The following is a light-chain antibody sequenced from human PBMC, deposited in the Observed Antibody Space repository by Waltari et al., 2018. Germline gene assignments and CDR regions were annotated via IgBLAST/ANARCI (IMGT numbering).Light chain of an antibody. CDR2: DVS. Sequence: QSALTQPASVSGSPGQSITIPCTRTSSDVGGYNYVSWYQQHPGKVPNLLIFDVSNRPAVVSNRFSGSKSGNTSSLTISGLQAEDESDYYCCSFTSRSTWVFGGGTKLTVL. CDR1: SSDVGGYNY. CDR3: CSFTSRSTWV. V-gene: IGLV2-14*01. J-gene: IGLJ3*02.